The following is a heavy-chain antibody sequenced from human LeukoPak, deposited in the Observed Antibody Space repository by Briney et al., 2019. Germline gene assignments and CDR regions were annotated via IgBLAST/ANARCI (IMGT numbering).Heavy chain of an antibody. CDR2: IYYTGNT. V-gene: IGHV4-39*01. CDR1: SGSISTSKSY. D-gene: IGHD6-13*01. J-gene: IGHJ4*02. CDR3: ARGSRGNIAAAGVEDY. Sequence: NPSETLSLTCTVSSGSISTSKSYWGWIRQPPLKGLEWIGSIYYTGNTYYNASLKSRVTISVDTSKNQFSLSLTSVTAADTAVYYCARGSRGNIAAAGVEDYWGQGTLVTVSS.